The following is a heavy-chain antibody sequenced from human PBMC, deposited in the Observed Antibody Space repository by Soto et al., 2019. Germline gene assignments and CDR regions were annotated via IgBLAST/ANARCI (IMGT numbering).Heavy chain of an antibody. D-gene: IGHD6-19*01. CDR1: GFAFSTYG. Sequence: QVHLVEWGGGVVQPGRSLTISCVGSGFAFSTYGMHWVRQAPAKGLEWVALISYDGTDKYYADSVKGRFSISRDNSKQTLSLQMDSLRPEDTAVYYCAKDFGAWSDSWGQGTLVNVSS. CDR2: ISYDGTDK. CDR3: AKDFGAWSDS. V-gene: IGHV3-30*18. J-gene: IGHJ5*02.